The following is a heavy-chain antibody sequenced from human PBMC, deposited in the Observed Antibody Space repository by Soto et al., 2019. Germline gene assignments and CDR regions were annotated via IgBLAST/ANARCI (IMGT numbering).Heavy chain of an antibody. J-gene: IGHJ4*02. CDR3: VKDLVKTSSWPAD. Sequence: HVQLVESGGGVVQPGRSLRLSCAVSGFNFSSYGMHWVRQAPGKGLEWVAVISYDGSHKASADSVKGRFAISRDNSKNTLFLQMISLRVEDTAVYYCVKDLVKTSSWPADWGQGTLVTVSS. V-gene: IGHV3-30*18. D-gene: IGHD2-2*01. CDR1: GFNFSSYG. CDR2: ISYDGSHK.